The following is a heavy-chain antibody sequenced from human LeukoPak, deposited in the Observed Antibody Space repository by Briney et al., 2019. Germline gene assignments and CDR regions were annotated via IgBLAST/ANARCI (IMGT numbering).Heavy chain of an antibody. Sequence: GGSLRLPCAASGFTFSSYEMNWVRQAPGKGLEWVSYISSSGSTIYYADSVKGRFTISRDNAKNSLYLQMNSLRAEDTAVYYCARDPGYDYVWGSYRYTGRGAFDIWGQGTMVTVSS. D-gene: IGHD3-16*02. CDR1: GFTFSSYE. V-gene: IGHV3-48*03. CDR2: ISSSGSTI. CDR3: ARDPGYDYVWGSYRYTGRGAFDI. J-gene: IGHJ3*02.